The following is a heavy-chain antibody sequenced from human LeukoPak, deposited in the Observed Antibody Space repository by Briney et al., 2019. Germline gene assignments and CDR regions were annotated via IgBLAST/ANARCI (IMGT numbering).Heavy chain of an antibody. CDR3: ASPIYCSRTSCTDY. CDR1: GFTFSIYS. D-gene: IGHD2-2*01. CDR2: ISSSSSYI. Sequence: GGSLRLSCAASGFTFSIYSMNWVRQAPGKGLEWVSSISSSSSYIYYADSVKGRFTISRDNAKNTLYLQMNSLRAEDTAVYYCASPIYCSRTSCTDYWGQGTLVTVSS. J-gene: IGHJ4*02. V-gene: IGHV3-21*01.